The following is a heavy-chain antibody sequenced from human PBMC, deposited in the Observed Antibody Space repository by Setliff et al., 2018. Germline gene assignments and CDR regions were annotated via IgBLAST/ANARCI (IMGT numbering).Heavy chain of an antibody. CDR2: ISGLHFET. V-gene: IGHV3-23*01. CDR3: ARHDTTWPGVIDS. Sequence: PGGSLRLSCTTSGFNFYDFALSWFRQAPGKGLDWVSVISGLHFETSYAESVRGRFIISRDNSENTLYLQMSSLRAGDTAVYYCARHDTTWPGVIDSWGQGTLVTVSS. D-gene: IGHD2-21*01. CDR1: GFNFYDFA. J-gene: IGHJ4*02.